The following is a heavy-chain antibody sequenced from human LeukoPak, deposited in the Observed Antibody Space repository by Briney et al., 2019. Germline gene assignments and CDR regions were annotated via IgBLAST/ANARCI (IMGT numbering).Heavy chain of an antibody. D-gene: IGHD6-19*01. CDR3: ARGRGYSSGWYMDY. V-gene: IGHV4-34*01. CDR2: INHSGST. Sequence: SETLSLTCAVYGGSFSGYYWSWIRQPPGKGLEWIGEINHSGSTNYNPSLKSRVTISVDTSKNQFSLKLSPVTAADTAVYYCARGRGYSSGWYMDYWGQGTLVTVSS. J-gene: IGHJ4*02. CDR1: GGSFSGYY.